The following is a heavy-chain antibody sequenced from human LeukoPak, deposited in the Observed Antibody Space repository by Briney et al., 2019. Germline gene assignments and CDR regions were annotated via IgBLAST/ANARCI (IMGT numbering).Heavy chain of an antibody. Sequence: KPSETLSLSCTVSDASVSSGSYYWSWIRQPPGEGLEWIGYVHSSGSTNYNPSLKSRVAILVDTPKNQFTLKLSSVTAADTAVYYCARGVLVGATGHHFAYWGQGTLVTVSS. CDR1: DASVSSGSYY. CDR2: VHSSGST. J-gene: IGHJ4*02. V-gene: IGHV4-61*01. CDR3: ARGVLVGATGHHFAY. D-gene: IGHD2-8*02.